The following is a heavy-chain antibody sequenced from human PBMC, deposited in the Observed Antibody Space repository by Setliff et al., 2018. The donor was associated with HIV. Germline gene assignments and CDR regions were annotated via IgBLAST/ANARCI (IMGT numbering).Heavy chain of an antibody. CDR3: ARDRTGVTSGEFDP. CDR2: ISAYNGNT. J-gene: IGHJ5*02. CDR1: GGTFNNYA. Sequence: VKVSCKASGGTFNNYAISWVRQAPGQGLEWMGWISAYNGNTNYAQKLQGRVTMTTDTSTRTAYMELSSLRSDDTAVYYCARDRTGVTSGEFDPWGQGTLVTVSS. V-gene: IGHV1-18*01. D-gene: IGHD2-21*02.